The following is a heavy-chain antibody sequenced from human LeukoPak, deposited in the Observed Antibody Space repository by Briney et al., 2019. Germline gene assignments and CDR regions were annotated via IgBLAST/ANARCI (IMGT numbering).Heavy chain of an antibody. V-gene: IGHV3-23*01. J-gene: IGHJ3*01. D-gene: IGHD4-17*01. CDR3: GRDPNGDYVGAFEF. CDR1: GFTFATYA. Sequence: GGSLRLSCVASGFTFATYAMTWVRLTPGKGLEWVASIGGSGTYANYADSVRGRFTISRGNSKDTLYLQLNSLRAEDTAVYYCGRDPNGDYVGAFEFWGQGTLVSVSS. CDR2: IGGSGTYA.